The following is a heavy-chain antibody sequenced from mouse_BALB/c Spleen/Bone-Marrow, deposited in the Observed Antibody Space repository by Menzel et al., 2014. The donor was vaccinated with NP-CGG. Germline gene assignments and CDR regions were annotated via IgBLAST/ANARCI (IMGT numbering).Heavy chain of an antibody. CDR1: GYSITSDYA. CDR3: ARGGARATGWFAY. V-gene: IGHV3-2*02. CDR2: ISYSGST. Sequence: DVKLQESGPGLVKPSQSLSLTCTVTGYSITSDYAWNWIRQFPGNKLEWMGYISYSGSTSYNPSLKSRISITRDTSKNQFFLQLNSVTTEDTATYYCARGGARATGWFAYWGQGILVTVSA. D-gene: IGHD3-1*01. J-gene: IGHJ3*01.